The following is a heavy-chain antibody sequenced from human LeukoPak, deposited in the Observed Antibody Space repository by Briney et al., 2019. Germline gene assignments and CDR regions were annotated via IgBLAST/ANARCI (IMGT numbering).Heavy chain of an antibody. J-gene: IGHJ4*02. D-gene: IGHD3-22*01. CDR2: INHSGST. V-gene: IGHV4-34*01. Sequence: SETLSLTCAVYGGSFSGYYWSWIRQPPEKGVEWIGEINHSGSTNYNPSLKSRVTISVDTSKNQFSLKLSSVTAADTAVYYCARAAHSLDYYDSSGYRHIFDYWGQGTLVTVSS. CDR1: GGSFSGYY. CDR3: ARAAHSLDYYDSSGYRHIFDY.